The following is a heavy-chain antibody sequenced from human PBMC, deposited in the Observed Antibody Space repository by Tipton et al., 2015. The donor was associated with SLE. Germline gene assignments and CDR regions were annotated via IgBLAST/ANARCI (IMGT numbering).Heavy chain of an antibody. V-gene: IGHV3-13*01. CDR1: GFTFSSYD. Sequence: GSLRLSCAASGFTFSSYDMHWVRQATGKGLEWVSAIGTAGDTYYPGSVKGRFTISRENAKNSLYLQMNSLRAGDTAVYYCARVGYRGFFDYWGQGTLVTVSS. CDR3: ARVGYRGFFDY. D-gene: IGHD2-15*01. J-gene: IGHJ4*02. CDR2: IGTAGDT.